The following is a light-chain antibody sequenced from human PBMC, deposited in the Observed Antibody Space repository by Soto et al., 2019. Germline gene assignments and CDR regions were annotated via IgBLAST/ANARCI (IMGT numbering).Light chain of an antibody. V-gene: IGLV2-8*01. CDR3: TSYAGGNNV. CDR2: EVN. Sequence: QSALTQPPSASGSPGQSVTISCTGTSSDVGGYNYVSWYQQHPGKVPNLMVYEVNKRPSGVPDRFSGSKSGNTASLTVSGHQAEDEADYYCTSYAGGNNVFGTGTKLTVL. J-gene: IGLJ1*01. CDR1: SSDVGGYNY.